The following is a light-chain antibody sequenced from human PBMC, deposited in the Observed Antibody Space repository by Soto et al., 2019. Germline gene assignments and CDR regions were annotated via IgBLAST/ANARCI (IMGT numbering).Light chain of an antibody. Sequence: DIQMTQSPSSLSASVGDRVTITCRASQGISNYLACYQQKPGKVPQLLIYSASVLQSGVPSRFSGSGSETDFTLTSSSLQPEDVATYYCQEYNSALWTFGQGTKVEIK. CDR3: QEYNSALWT. J-gene: IGKJ1*01. CDR2: SAS. CDR1: QGISNY. V-gene: IGKV1-27*01.